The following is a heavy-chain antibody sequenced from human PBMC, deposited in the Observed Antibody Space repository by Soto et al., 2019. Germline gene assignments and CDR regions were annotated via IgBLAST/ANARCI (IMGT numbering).Heavy chain of an antibody. D-gene: IGHD3-16*01. CDR2: LSVDGQST. V-gene: IGHV3-23*01. CDR1: GFTFSDFA. J-gene: IGHJ3*01. CDR3: AKPLTYSSVNDAFDF. Sequence: QPGGSLRLSCAASGFTFSDFAMNWVRQAPGKGLEWVSGLSVDGQSTYYADSVKGRFTISRDNSDNTVYLHLNSLTADDTAVYYCAKPLTYSSVNDAFDFWGQGTLVTVSS.